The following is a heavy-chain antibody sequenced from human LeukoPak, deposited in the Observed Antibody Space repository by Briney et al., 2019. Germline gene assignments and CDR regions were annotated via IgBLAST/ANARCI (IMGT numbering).Heavy chain of an antibody. Sequence: SQTLSLTCTVSGDSISSDNYYWKWIRQPPGKGLEWIGYIYYSGSTYYNPSLKSRITISVDASKNQFSLKLSSVTAADTAVYYCARAPYSSSSARHIDYWGQGTLITVSS. CDR3: ARAPYSSSSARHIDY. J-gene: IGHJ4*02. D-gene: IGHD6-6*01. CDR2: IYYSGST. CDR1: GDSISSDNYY. V-gene: IGHV4-30-4*01.